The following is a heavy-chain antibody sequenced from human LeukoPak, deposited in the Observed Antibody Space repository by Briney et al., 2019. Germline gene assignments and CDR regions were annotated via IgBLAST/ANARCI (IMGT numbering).Heavy chain of an antibody. J-gene: IGHJ3*02. CDR1: GGSISTYY. CDR3: ARRLANSSGHRDAFDI. Sequence: SETLSLTCTVSGGSISTYYWNWIRQPPGKGLECIGYIYYSGSPSYNPSLRSRVTISVDTSKNQFSLKLSSVTAADTAVYYCARRLANSSGHRDAFDIWGQGTLVTVSS. D-gene: IGHD6-19*01. V-gene: IGHV4-59*08. CDR2: IYYSGSP.